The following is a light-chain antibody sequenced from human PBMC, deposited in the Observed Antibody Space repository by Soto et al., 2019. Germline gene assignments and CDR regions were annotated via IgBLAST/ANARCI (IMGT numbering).Light chain of an antibody. CDR3: KQYNHFWT. J-gene: IGKJ1*01. CDR2: GAS. V-gene: IGKV3-15*01. CDR1: QSVSSN. Sequence: EIVMTQSPATLSVSPGERATLSCRASQSVSSNLAWYQQKAGQAPRLLIYGASTRATGIPARFSGSGSGTEFILTISSLESEGFAVYYCKQYNHFWTFGQGTKVEIK.